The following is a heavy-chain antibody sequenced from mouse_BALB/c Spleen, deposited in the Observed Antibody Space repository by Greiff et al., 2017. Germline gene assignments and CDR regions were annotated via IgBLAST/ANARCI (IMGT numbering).Heavy chain of an antibody. D-gene: IGHD1-2*01. CDR3: ARDTTATNAMDY. J-gene: IGHJ4*01. V-gene: IGHV3-6*02. CDR1: GYSITSGYY. CDR2: ISYDGSN. Sequence: DVKLQESGPGLVKPSQSLSLTCSVTGYSITSGYYWNWIRQFPGNKLEWMGYISYDGSNNYNPSLKNRISITRDTSKNQFFLKLNSVTTEDTATYYCARDTTATNAMDYWGQGTSVTVSS.